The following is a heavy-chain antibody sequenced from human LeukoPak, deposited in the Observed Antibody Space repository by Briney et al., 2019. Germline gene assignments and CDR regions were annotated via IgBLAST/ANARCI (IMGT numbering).Heavy chain of an antibody. Sequence: GGSLRLSCVASGSTFSSYWMSWVRQAPGKGLEWVANIKQDGSEKYYVDSVKGRFTISRDNAKNSLYLQMNSLRAEDTAVYYCARDKIVGATYFDYWGQGTLVTVSS. D-gene: IGHD1-26*01. CDR2: IKQDGSEK. J-gene: IGHJ4*02. CDR3: ARDKIVGATYFDY. CDR1: GSTFSSYW. V-gene: IGHV3-7*01.